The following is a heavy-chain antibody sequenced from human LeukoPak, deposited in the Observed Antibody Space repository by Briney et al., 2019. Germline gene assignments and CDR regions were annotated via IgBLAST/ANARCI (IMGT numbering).Heavy chain of an antibody. J-gene: IGHJ4*02. V-gene: IGHV1-18*01. CDR2: ISAYNGNT. CDR3: ARSGVQTANSWYIY. CDR1: GYTFTSYG. D-gene: IGHD6-13*01. Sequence: GASVTVSCKASGYTFTSYGISWVRQAPGQGLEWLGWISAYNGNTNHAEKLQDRVTMTTDTSTSTAYMELRSLSSDDTAVYYCARSGVQTANSWYIYWGQGTLVTVSS.